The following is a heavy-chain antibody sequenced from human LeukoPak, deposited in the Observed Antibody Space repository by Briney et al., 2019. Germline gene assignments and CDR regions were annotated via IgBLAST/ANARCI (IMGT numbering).Heavy chain of an antibody. J-gene: IGHJ6*04. V-gene: IGHV3-23*01. Sequence: GGSLRLSCAASGFTFSSYAMSWVRQAPGKGLEWVSAISGSGGSTYYADSVKGRFTISRDNSKNTLYLQMNSLRAEDTAVYYCAKDGVLWFGDYYYYGMDVWGKGTTVTASS. CDR3: AKDGVLWFGDYYYYGMDV. CDR2: ISGSGGST. CDR1: GFTFSSYA. D-gene: IGHD3-10*01.